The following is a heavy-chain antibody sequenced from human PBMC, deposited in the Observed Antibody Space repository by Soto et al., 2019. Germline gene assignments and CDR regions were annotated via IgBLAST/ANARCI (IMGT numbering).Heavy chain of an antibody. D-gene: IGHD2-2*01. V-gene: IGHV1-3*01. CDR1: GYTFTSYA. CDR2: INAGNGNT. J-gene: IGHJ1*01. CDR3: ARGQMYCSTTSCYLTTAEYFQY. Sequence: QVQLVQSGAEVKKPGASVKVSCKASGYTFTSYAMHLVRQAPGQRLEWMGWINAGNGNTNYAQKLQGRVTLTADTSTSTAYMELRSLRSDDTAVYYCARGQMYCSTTSCYLTTAEYFQYWGQGTLVTVSS.